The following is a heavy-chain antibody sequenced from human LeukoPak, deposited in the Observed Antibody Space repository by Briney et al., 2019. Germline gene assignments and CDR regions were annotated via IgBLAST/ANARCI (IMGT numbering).Heavy chain of an antibody. J-gene: IGHJ4*02. CDR1: GGSISSSSYY. Sequence: SETLSLTCTVSGGSISSSSYYWGWIRQPPGKGLEWIGSIYYSGSTYYNPSLKSRVTISVDTSKNQFSLKLSSVTAADTAVYYCAGNVLLWFGELFTGLGAYYFDYWGQGTLVTVSS. CDR2: IYYSGST. CDR3: AGNVLLWFGELFTGLGAYYFDY. D-gene: IGHD3-10*01. V-gene: IGHV4-39*07.